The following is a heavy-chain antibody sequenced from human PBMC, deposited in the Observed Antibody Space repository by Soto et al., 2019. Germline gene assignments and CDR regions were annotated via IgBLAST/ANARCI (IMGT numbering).Heavy chain of an antibody. Sequence: LSLTCTVSGGSISSYYWSWIRQPPGKGLEWIGYIYYSGSTNYNPSLKSRVTISVDTSKNQFSLKLSSVTAADTAVYYCARVDTAMVTFDYWGQGTLVTVSS. CDR2: IYYSGST. CDR3: ARVDTAMVTFDY. J-gene: IGHJ4*02. V-gene: IGHV4-59*01. D-gene: IGHD5-18*01. CDR1: GGSISSYY.